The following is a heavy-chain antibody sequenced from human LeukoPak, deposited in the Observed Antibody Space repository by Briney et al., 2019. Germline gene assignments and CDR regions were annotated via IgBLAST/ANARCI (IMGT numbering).Heavy chain of an antibody. CDR1: GGSISSSDW. CDR3: ARDLHCSNTNCPFDY. Sequence: KTSGTLSLTCAVSGGSISSSDWWSWVRQPPGRGLEWIGYIYRSEDSNYNPSLKSRVTMSVDKSKNQFSLRLSSVTAADTAVYYCARDLHCSNTNCPFDYWGQGTLVIVSS. D-gene: IGHD2-2*01. J-gene: IGHJ4*02. V-gene: IGHV4-4*02. CDR2: IYRSEDS.